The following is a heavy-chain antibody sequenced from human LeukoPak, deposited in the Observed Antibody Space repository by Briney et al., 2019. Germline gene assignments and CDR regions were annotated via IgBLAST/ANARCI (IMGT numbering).Heavy chain of an antibody. V-gene: IGHV3-7*03. J-gene: IGHJ4*02. D-gene: IGHD3-3*01. CDR1: GFTFSSYW. CDR2: IKQDGSEK. Sequence: PGGSLRLSCAASGFTFSSYWMSWVRQAPGKGLEWVANIKQDGSEKYYVDSVKGRFTISRDNAKNSLYLQMNSLRAEDTAVYYCARGPYYDSWSGAGYWGQGTLVTVSS. CDR3: ARGPYYDSWSGAGY.